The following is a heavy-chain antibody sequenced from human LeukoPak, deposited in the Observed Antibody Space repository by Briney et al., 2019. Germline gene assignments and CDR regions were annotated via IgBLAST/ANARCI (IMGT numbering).Heavy chain of an antibody. J-gene: IGHJ5*02. D-gene: IGHD2-8*01. CDR2: IIPIFGTA. CDR1: GGTFSSYA. CDR3: AREASVRAYAIEAHSWFDP. Sequence: ASVKVSCKASGGTFSSYAISWVRQAPGQGLEWMGGIIPIFGTANYAQKFQGRVTITTDESTSTAYMELSSLRSEDTAVYYCAREASVRAYAIEAHSWFDPWGQGTLVTVSS. V-gene: IGHV1-69*05.